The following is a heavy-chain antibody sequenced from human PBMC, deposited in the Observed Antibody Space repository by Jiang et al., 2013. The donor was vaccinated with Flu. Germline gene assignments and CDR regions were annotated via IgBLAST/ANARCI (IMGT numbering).Heavy chain of an antibody. CDR1: GYSIGSGFY. Sequence: LLKPSETLSLTCGVSGYSIGSGFYWGWIRQPPGKGLEWIGNIYYGGKVYYNPALQSRVTISDDTSKNQFSLRLTSVTAADTAVYYCAISADLYDAEMLTGYNFWGQGMLVTVSP. V-gene: IGHV4-38-2*01. J-gene: IGHJ4*02. CDR3: AISADLYDAEMLTGYNF. CDR2: IYYGGKV. D-gene: IGHD3-9*01.